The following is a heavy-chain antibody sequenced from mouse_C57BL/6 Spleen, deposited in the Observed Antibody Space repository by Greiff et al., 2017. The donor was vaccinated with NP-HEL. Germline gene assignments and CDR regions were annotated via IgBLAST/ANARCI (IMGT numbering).Heavy chain of an antibody. D-gene: IGHD1-1*01. CDR3: ARGGYYGSSPYYLDY. CDR2: INPYNGGT. J-gene: IGHJ2*01. CDR1: GYTFTDYY. V-gene: IGHV1-19*01. Sequence: EVQLQQSGPVLVKPGASVKMSCKASGYTFTDYYMNWVKQSHGKSLEWIGVINPYNGGTSYNQKFKGKATLTVDKSSSTAYMELNSLTSEDSAVYDCARGGYYGSSPYYLDYWGQGTTLTVSS.